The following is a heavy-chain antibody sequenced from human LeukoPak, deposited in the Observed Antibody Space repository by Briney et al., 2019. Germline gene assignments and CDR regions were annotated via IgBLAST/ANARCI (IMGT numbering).Heavy chain of an antibody. V-gene: IGHV3-21*01. Sequence: PGGSLRLSCAASGFTFSNYSMNWVRQAPGKGLEWVSSISSSSNYIYYADSVKGRFTISRDNSKNTLYLQMNSLRAEDTAVYYCAKVPYYYDSDPLPGYWGQGTLVTVSS. J-gene: IGHJ4*02. D-gene: IGHD3-22*01. CDR1: GFTFSNYS. CDR2: ISSSSNYI. CDR3: AKVPYYYDSDPLPGY.